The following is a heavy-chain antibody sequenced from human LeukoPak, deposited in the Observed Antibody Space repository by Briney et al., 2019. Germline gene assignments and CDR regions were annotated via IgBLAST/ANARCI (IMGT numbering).Heavy chain of an antibody. V-gene: IGHV1-18*01. D-gene: IGHD5-12*01. CDR3: ARSSLGTITAGPFDY. CDR2: ISGYNGNT. CDR1: GYTFSSSG. Sequence: GASVKVSCKASGYTFSSSGIAWVRQAPGQGLEWMGWISGYNGNTNYAQKLQGRVSMTTDTSTTTAYMELRSLTSDDTALYYCARSSLGTITAGPFDYWGQGTLVTVSS. J-gene: IGHJ4*02.